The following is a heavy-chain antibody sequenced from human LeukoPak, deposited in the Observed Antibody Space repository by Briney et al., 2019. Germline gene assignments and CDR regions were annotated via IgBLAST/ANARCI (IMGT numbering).Heavy chain of an antibody. J-gene: IGHJ4*02. CDR2: ISTTGGGT. Sequence: GGSPRLSCAASGFTFSSYAVTWVRQAPGKGLEWVSAISTTGGGTYYADSVKGRFTISRDNSKNTLYLQMNSLRAEDTAVYSCAKDRGDCSSTSCYLSDWGQGTLVTVSS. CDR3: AKDRGDCSSTSCYLSD. D-gene: IGHD2-2*01. CDR1: GFTFSSYA. V-gene: IGHV3-23*01.